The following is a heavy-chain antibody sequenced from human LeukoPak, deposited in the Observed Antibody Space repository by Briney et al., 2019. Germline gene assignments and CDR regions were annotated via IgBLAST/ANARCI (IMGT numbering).Heavy chain of an antibody. CDR1: GGSINSSSYY. CDR2: IYYSGST. Sequence: SETLSLTRPVSGGSINSSSYYWGWVRQPPGKGLEWVGGIYYSGSTYYNPSLKSRVTISVDTSKNQFSLKLSSVTAADTAVYYCATLRLDYSSGWSDFDYWGQGTLVTVSS. J-gene: IGHJ4*02. D-gene: IGHD6-19*01. V-gene: IGHV4-39*01. CDR3: ATLRLDYSSGWSDFDY.